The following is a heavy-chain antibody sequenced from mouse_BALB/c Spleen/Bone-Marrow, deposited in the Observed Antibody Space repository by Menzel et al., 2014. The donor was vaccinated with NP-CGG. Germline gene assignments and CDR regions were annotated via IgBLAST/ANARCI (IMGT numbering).Heavy chain of an antibody. Sequence: VKLMESGPELVKPGASVKMPCKASGYTFXSYFIHWVKQRPGQGLEWIGWIYPGDGSTKYNEKFKVKTTLTADKSSSTAYMFLSSLTSEDSAIYFCAYYRYDEYFDVWGAGTTVTVSS. CDR2: IYPGDGST. CDR1: GYTFXSYF. D-gene: IGHD2-14*01. V-gene: IGHV1S56*01. CDR3: AYYRYDEYFDV. J-gene: IGHJ1*01.